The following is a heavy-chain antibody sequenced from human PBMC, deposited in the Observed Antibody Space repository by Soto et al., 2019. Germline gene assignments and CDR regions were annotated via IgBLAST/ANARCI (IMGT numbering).Heavy chain of an antibody. CDR3: AKDSSGYSGYEPSDY. J-gene: IGHJ4*02. V-gene: IGHV3-30*18. D-gene: IGHD5-12*01. CDR2: ISYDGSNK. Sequence: QVQLVESGGGVVQPGRSLRLSCAASGFTFSSYGMHWVRQAPGKGLEWVAVISYDGSNKYYADSVKGRFTISRDNSKNTLYLQMNSLRAEDTAVYYCAKDSSGYSGYEPSDYWGQGTLVTVSS. CDR1: GFTFSSYG.